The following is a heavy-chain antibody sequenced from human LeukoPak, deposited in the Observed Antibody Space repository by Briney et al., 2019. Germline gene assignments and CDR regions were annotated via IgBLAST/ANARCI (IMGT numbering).Heavy chain of an antibody. D-gene: IGHD2-8*01. V-gene: IGHV3-7*01. CDR2: IKEDGSEK. Sequence: GGSLRLSCAASEFTFRHFWMTWVRQAPGKGLEWVANIKEDGSEKYYLDSVKGRFTISRDNAKNSLYLQMNSLRAEDTAVYYCTREDNGYFDLWGRGTLVTVFS. J-gene: IGHJ2*01. CDR1: EFTFRHFW. CDR3: TREDNGYFDL.